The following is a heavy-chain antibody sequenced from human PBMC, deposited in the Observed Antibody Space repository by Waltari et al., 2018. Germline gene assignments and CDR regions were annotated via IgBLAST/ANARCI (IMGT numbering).Heavy chain of an antibody. CDR3: VRLEDCTGPGGNCYSGDSFAMDV. J-gene: IGHJ6*02. Sequence: QVQLQQWGAGLLQPSETLSLTCAVYGGSFSGYYWGWLRQPPGKGREWIGELQHNGNINRNPSLRVRVTILVDTSRSQVSLKMNSVTAADPAVYYCVRLEDCTGPGGNCYSGDSFAMDVWGQGTTVTVSS. D-gene: IGHD2-8*02. CDR2: LQHNGNI. CDR1: GGSFSGYY. V-gene: IGHV4-34*02.